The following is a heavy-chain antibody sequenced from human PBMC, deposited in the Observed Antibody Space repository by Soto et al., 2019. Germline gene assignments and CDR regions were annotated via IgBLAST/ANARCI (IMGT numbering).Heavy chain of an antibody. J-gene: IGHJ4*02. Sequence: ASVNFSCKASGYTFTNCGISWVRQTPGQGLEWMGWISAYNGNTNYAQKLQGRVTMTTDTSTSTAYMELRSLRSDDTAVYYCARGRIQLWLSYFDYWGQGTLVTVS. CDR2: ISAYNGNT. CDR1: GYTFTNCG. V-gene: IGHV1-18*04. D-gene: IGHD5-18*01. CDR3: ARGRIQLWLSYFDY.